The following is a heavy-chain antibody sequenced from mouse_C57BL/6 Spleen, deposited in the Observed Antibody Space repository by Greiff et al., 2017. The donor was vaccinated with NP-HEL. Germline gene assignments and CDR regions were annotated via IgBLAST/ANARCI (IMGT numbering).Heavy chain of an antibody. CDR1: GLTFSDYY. CDR2: INSDGSST. D-gene: IGHD4-1*01. Sequence: EVQLVESEGGLVQPGSSMKLSCTASGLTFSDYYMAWVRQVPEKGLEWVANINSDGSSTYYLDSLKSRFIISRDNAKNIIYLQMSSLKSEDTATYYCAREELGRGYDFDYWGQGTTLTVSS. J-gene: IGHJ2*01. CDR3: AREELGRGYDFDY. V-gene: IGHV5-16*01.